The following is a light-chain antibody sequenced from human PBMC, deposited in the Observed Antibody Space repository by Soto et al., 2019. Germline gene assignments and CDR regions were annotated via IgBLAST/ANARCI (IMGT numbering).Light chain of an antibody. CDR1: QGVRDSF. V-gene: IGKV3-20*01. J-gene: IGKJ4*01. CDR2: GAS. Sequence: LTQSAGALSLSTGERATLSCRASQGVRDSFLAWYQQKPGQTPSLLVYGASSRATGLPDRFSGSGSGADFTLIISRLEPEDFAVYYCQQYGSSPLTFGGGTKVDNK. CDR3: QQYGSSPLT.